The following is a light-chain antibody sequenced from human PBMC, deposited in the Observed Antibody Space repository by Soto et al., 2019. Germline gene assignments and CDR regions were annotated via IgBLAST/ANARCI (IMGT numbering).Light chain of an antibody. CDR1: SSDVGGDNY. Sequence: QSPLTQPPSASGSPGQSVTISCTGTSSDVGGDNYVSWYQQHPGKAPKLMVYEVSKRPSGVPDRFSGSKSGNTASLTVSGLQAEDEADYYCSSYAGSNNLVFGGGTKLTVL. V-gene: IGLV2-8*01. CDR3: SSYAGSNNLV. CDR2: EVS. J-gene: IGLJ2*01.